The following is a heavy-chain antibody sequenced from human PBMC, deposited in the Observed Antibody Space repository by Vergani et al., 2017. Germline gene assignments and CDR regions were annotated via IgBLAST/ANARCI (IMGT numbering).Heavy chain of an antibody. CDR2: INAGNGNT. CDR1: GYTFTSYA. D-gene: IGHD4-17*01. Sequence: QVQLVQSGAEVKKPGASVKVSCKASGYTFTSYAMHWVRQAPGQRLEWMGWINAGNGNTKYSQKFQGRVTMTTDTSTSTAYMELRSLRSDDTAVYDCARHDYGDYQFDFWGQGTLVTVSS. J-gene: IGHJ4*02. CDR3: ARHDYGDYQFDF. V-gene: IGHV1-3*01.